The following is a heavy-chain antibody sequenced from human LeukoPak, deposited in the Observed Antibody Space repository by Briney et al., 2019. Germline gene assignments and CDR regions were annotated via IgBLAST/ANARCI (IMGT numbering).Heavy chain of an antibody. J-gene: IGHJ4*02. V-gene: IGHV4-34*01. CDR2: INHSGST. CDR1: GGSFSGYY. CDR3: AKKGRLLWFGELFHY. D-gene: IGHD3-10*01. Sequence: ASETLSLTCAVYGGSFSGYYWSWIRQPPGKGLEWIGEINHSGSTNYNPSLKSRVTISVDTSKNQFSLKLSSVTAADTAVYYCAKKGRLLWFGELFHYWGQGTLVTVSS.